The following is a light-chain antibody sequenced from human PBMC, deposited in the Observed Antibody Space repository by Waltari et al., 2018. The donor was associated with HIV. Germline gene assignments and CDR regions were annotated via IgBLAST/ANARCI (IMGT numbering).Light chain of an antibody. CDR2: SAS. J-gene: IGKJ2*01. V-gene: IGKV1-12*01. Sequence: DIQMTQSPSSVSAFVGDRVTITCRASQSVSMWLAWYQQRPGEAPKLLIYSASSLQRGVPTRFSGSGSGTDFALIISSLQPEDSATYYCQQAHSFPPTFGQGTKLEI. CDR3: QQAHSFPPT. CDR1: QSVSMW.